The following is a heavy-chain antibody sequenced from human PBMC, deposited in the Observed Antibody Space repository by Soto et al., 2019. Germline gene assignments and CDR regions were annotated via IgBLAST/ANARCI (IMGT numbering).Heavy chain of an antibody. D-gene: IGHD1-20*01. CDR2: INHSGST. CDR3: ARHNPPRISLDVNRVNWLDP. CDR1: GGSFSGYY. J-gene: IGHJ5*02. V-gene: IGHV4-34*01. Sequence: PSETLSLTCAVYGGSFSGYYWSWIRQPPGKGLEWIGEINHSGSTNYNPSLKSRVTISVDTSKNQFSLKLSSVTAADTAVYYCARHNPPRISLDVNRVNWLDPWGQGTLVTVSS.